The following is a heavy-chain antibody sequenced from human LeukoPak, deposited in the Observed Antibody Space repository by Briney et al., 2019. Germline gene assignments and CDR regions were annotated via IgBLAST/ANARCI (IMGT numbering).Heavy chain of an antibody. Sequence: GGSLRLSCAASGFTFSDYYMSWIRQAPGKGLEWVAVISYDGSNKYYADSVKGRFTISRDNSKNTLYLQMNSLRAEDTAVYYCARVSREAFDIWGQGTMVTVSS. CDR2: ISYDGSNK. CDR3: ARVSREAFDI. J-gene: IGHJ3*02. CDR1: GFTFSDYY. V-gene: IGHV3-30-3*01.